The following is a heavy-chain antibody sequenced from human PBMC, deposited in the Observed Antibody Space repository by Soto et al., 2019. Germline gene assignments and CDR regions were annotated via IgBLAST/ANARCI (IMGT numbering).Heavy chain of an antibody. CDR1: GYTLTELS. V-gene: IGHV1-24*01. CDR2: FDPEDGET. J-gene: IGHJ6*02. CDR3: ATDHYGSGSYVYYGMDV. Sequence: ASVKVSCKVSGYTLTELSIHWVRQAPGKGLEWMGGFDPEDGETIYAQKFQGRVTMTEDTSTDTAYMELSSLRSEDTAVYYCATDHYGSGSYVYYGMDVWGQGTTVTDSS. D-gene: IGHD3-10*01.